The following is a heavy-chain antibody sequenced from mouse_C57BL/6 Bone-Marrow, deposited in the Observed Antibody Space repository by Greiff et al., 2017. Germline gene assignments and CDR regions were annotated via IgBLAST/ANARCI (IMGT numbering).Heavy chain of an antibody. CDR3: TTAYYFDY. V-gene: IGHV14-4*01. J-gene: IGHJ2*01. CDR1: GYTINGYY. Sequence: VQLQQSGAELVRPGASVKLSCTASGYTINGYYMHWVKQRPGQGLEWIGWIDPENGDTEYASKFQGKATITADTSSNTAYLQLRSLTSEDTAVYYGTTAYYFDYWGQGTTLTVSS. CDR2: IDPENGDT.